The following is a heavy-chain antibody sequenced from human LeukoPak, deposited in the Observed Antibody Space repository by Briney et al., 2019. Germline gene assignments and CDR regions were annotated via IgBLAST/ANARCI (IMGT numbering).Heavy chain of an antibody. CDR3: AKDFGSTYYYDSSGPLAFDI. V-gene: IGHV3-23*01. CDR1: GFTFSSYG. Sequence: GGSLRLSCAASGFTFSSYGMSWVRQAPGKGLEWVSAISGSGGSTYYADSVKGRFTISRDNSKNTLYLQMNSLRAEDTAVYYCAKDFGSTYYYDSSGPLAFDIWGQGTMVTVSS. J-gene: IGHJ3*02. CDR2: ISGSGGST. D-gene: IGHD3-22*01.